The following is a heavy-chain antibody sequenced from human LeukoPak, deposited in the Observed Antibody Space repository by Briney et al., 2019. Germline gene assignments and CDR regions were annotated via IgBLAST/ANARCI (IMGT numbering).Heavy chain of an antibody. CDR1: GYSFTSYW. CDR3: ARLLGATRYYYGMDV. Sequence: GESLKISCKGSGYSFTSYWIGWVRQMPGKGLEWMGIIYPGDSDTRYSPSFQGQVTISADKSISTAYLQWSSVRASDTAMYYCARLLGATRYYYGMDVWGQGTTVTVSS. J-gene: IGHJ6*02. D-gene: IGHD1-26*01. CDR2: IYPGDSDT. V-gene: IGHV5-51*01.